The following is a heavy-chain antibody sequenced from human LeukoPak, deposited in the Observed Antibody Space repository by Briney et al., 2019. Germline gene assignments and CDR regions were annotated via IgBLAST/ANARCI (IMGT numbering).Heavy chain of an antibody. Sequence: GGSLRLSCAASGFTFSSYAMHWVRQAPGKGLEWVAVLSYDGSNKYYADSVKGRFTISRDNSKNTLYLQMNSLRAEDTAVYYCARGNWFDPWGQGTLVTVSS. CDR1: GFTFSSYA. J-gene: IGHJ5*02. CDR2: LSYDGSNK. CDR3: ARGNWFDP. V-gene: IGHV3-30-3*01.